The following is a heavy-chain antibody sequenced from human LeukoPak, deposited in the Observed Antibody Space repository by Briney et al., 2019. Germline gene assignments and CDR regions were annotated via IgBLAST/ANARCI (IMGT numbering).Heavy chain of an antibody. CDR2: IKNDGTEK. CDR1: GFNLDDSW. Sequence: GGSLRLSCAASGFNLDDSWMTWVRQAPGKGLEWVANIKNDGTEKYYADFVKGRFTISRDNVESFLFLQMDSLRADDTAVYYCVRISTAVAGADYWGQGTLLTVSS. V-gene: IGHV3-7*01. J-gene: IGHJ4*02. CDR3: VRISTAVAGADY. D-gene: IGHD6-19*01.